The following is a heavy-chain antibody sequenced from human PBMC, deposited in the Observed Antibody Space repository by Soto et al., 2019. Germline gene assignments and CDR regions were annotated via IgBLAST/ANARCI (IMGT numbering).Heavy chain of an antibody. CDR3: TRTGFWSGYYKGYYYYYGMDV. CDR1: GFTFGDYA. CDR2: IRSKAYGGTT. Sequence: GGSLRLSCPSSGFTFGDYAMSWVRQAPGKGLEWVGFIRSKAYGGTTEYAASVKGRFTISRDDSKSIAYLQMNSLKTEDTAVYYCTRTGFWSGYYKGYYYYYGMDVWGQGTTVTVSS. D-gene: IGHD3-3*01. J-gene: IGHJ6*02. V-gene: IGHV3-49*04.